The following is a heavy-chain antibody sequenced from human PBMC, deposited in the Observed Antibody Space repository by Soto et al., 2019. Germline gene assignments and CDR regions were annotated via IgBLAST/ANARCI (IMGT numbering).Heavy chain of an antibody. Sequence: EVQLVESGGGLVQPGGSLRLSCAASGFTFSSYWMHXXXXXXXXXXXXVSRISSDGSSTSYADSVKGRFTISRDNXXXXXXXXXXXXXXXXXXXXXXXXXXXXXXXXXXLDYWGQGTLVTVSS. V-gene: IGHV3-74*01. J-gene: IGHJ4*02. CDR1: GFTFSSYW. CDR2: ISSDGSST. CDR3: XXXXXXXXXXXXLDY.